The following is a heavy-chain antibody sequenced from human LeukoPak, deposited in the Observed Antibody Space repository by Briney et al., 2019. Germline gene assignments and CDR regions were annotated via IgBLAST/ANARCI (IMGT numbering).Heavy chain of an antibody. Sequence: GSLRLSCAASGFTFSSYWMSWVRQAPGKGLEWVANIKQDGSEKYYVDSVKGRFTISRDNAKNSLYLQMNSLRAEDTAVYYCARDAYYDFWSGYQGDYYFDYWGQGTLVTVSS. CDR1: GFTFSSYW. D-gene: IGHD3-3*01. CDR3: ARDAYYDFWSGYQGDYYFDY. J-gene: IGHJ4*02. V-gene: IGHV3-7*01. CDR2: IKQDGSEK.